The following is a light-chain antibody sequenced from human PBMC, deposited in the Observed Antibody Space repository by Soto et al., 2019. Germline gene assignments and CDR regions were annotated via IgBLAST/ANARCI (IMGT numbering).Light chain of an antibody. Sequence: QSVLTQPPSASGTPGQRVNISCSGSSSNIGSNYVYWYRQFPGTAPKLLIQRNNQRPSGVPDRFSGSRSGTSASLAISGLQFEDEADYYCAAWDDSLNGWVFGGGTKLTVL. CDR3: AAWDDSLNGWV. J-gene: IGLJ3*02. CDR2: RNN. CDR1: SSNIGSNY. V-gene: IGLV1-47*01.